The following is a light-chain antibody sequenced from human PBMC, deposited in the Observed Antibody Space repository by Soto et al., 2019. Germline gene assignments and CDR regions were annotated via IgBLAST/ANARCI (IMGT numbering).Light chain of an antibody. Sequence: ILLTQSPSSLSASVGDRVTITCRASQGIDTSLAWYQQKPGEAPKLLIYAASTLQTGVPSRFSGSGSGTDFTLTISSLQPEDFASYYCLQEYNYPLTFGGGTKVDIK. CDR3: LQEYNYPLT. J-gene: IGKJ4*01. CDR1: QGIDTS. CDR2: AAS. V-gene: IGKV1-6*01.